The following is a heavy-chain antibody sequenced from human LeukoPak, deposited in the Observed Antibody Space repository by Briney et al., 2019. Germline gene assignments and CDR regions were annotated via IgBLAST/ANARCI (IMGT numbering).Heavy chain of an antibody. V-gene: IGHV3-74*01. CDR2: ISPDGSQT. CDR1: GFSLSNYW. J-gene: IGHJ4*02. CDR3: VRSLRSADF. Sequence: TGGSLRVSCAASGFSLSNYWMDWVRQAPGKGLMWVSQISPDGSQTFYADSVKGRFTISRDNAKNTLFLQMDSLRAEDTALYYCVRSLRSADFWGQGTLVTVSS.